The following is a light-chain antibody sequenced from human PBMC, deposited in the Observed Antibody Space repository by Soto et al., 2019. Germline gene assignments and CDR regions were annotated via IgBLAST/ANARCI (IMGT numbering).Light chain of an antibody. CDR2: EVS. J-gene: IGLJ1*01. V-gene: IGLV2-14*01. Sequence: QSALTQPASVSGSPGQSITISCTGTSSDVGGYNYVSWYQHHPGKAPELMIFEVSNRPSGVSHRFSGSKSGNTAPLTISGIQTEDEGDYYCSSYTSSSTRVFGTGTKSPS. CDR3: SSYTSSSTRV. CDR1: SSDVGGYNY.